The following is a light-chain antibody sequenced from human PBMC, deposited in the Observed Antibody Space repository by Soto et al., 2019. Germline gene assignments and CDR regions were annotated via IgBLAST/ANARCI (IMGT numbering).Light chain of an antibody. CDR2: GAS. J-gene: IGKJ5*01. V-gene: IGKV3-20*01. CDR1: QRVGDSH. CDR3: QQYRMSPNT. Sequence: EIVLTQSPGTLSLSPGERATLSCRASQRVGDSHLAWYQLRPGQAPRLLIYGASTRATGIPDRFSGSGSGTDFSLTIRGLKPEDFAVYYCQQYRMSPNTFGQGTRLEI.